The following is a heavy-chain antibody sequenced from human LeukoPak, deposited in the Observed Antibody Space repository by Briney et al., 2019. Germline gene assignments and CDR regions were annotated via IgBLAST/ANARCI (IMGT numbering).Heavy chain of an antibody. Sequence: QPSQTLSLTCTVSGGSISSGSYYWSWIRQPAGKGLEWIGRIYTSGSTNYNPSLKSRVTISVDTSKNQFSLKLSSVTAADTAVYYCARHSITGWFDPWGQGTLVTVSS. CDR3: ARHSITGWFDP. J-gene: IGHJ5*02. CDR1: GGSISSGSYY. D-gene: IGHD5-24*01. V-gene: IGHV4-61*02. CDR2: IYTSGST.